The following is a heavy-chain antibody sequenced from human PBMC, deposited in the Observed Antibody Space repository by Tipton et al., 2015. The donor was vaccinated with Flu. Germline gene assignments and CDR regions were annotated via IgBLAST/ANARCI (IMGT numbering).Heavy chain of an antibody. CDR1: GDSISSGYY. V-gene: IGHV4-38-2*02. D-gene: IGHD6-19*01. CDR3: ARGPEQWLVNPHYFDY. J-gene: IGHJ4*02. Sequence: TLSLTCTVSGDSISSGYYWGWIRQPPGKGLEWIGSIYHSGSTYYNPSLKSRVTISVDTSKNQFSLKLSSVTAADTAVYYCARGPEQWLVNPHYFDYWGQGTLVTVSS. CDR2: IYHSGST.